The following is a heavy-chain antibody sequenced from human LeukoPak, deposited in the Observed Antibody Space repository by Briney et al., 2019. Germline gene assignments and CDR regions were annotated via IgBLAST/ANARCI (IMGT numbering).Heavy chain of an antibody. CDR2: IYYSGST. J-gene: IGHJ4*02. V-gene: IGHV4-59*11. D-gene: IGHD3-9*01. Sequence: SETLSLTCTVSGDSISSHYWSWIRQPPGKGLEWIGYIYYSGSTNYNPSLKSRVTISVDTSKNQFSRKLSSVTAADTAVYYCARVNLLRYFDWLRASSSARYYFDYWGQGTLVTVSS. CDR1: GDSISSHY. CDR3: ARVNLLRYFDWLRASSSARYYFDY.